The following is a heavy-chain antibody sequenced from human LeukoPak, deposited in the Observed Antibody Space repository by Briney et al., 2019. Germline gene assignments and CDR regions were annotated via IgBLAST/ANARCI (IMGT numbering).Heavy chain of an antibody. CDR3: ARGGGGYSGYDYNWFDS. J-gene: IGHJ5*01. Sequence: PSETLSLTCAVSGGSISSGGYSWSWIRQPPGKGLEWIGYIYHSGSTYYNPSLKSRVTISVDRSKNQFSLKLTSVTAADTAVYYCARGGGGYSGYDYNWFDSWGQGTLVTVSS. D-gene: IGHD5-12*01. V-gene: IGHV4-30-2*01. CDR2: IYHSGST. CDR1: GGSISSGGYS.